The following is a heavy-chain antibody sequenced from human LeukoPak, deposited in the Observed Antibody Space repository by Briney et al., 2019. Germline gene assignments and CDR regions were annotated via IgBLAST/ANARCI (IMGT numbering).Heavy chain of an antibody. CDR3: ARAGVVVTAIPQY. D-gene: IGHD2-21*02. V-gene: IGHV4-38-2*01. J-gene: IGHJ4*02. CDR2: FYHSGST. Sequence: SETLSLTCAVSGYSISSGYYWGWFRQPQGKGLEWIGSFYHSGSTYYNPPLRSRVTLSVDTSKNQFSLKLSSVTAADTAVYYCARAGVVVTAIPQYWGQGTLVTASS. CDR1: GYSISSGYY.